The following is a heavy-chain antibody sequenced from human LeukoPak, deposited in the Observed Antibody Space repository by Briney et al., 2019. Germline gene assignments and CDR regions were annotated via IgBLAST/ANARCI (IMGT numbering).Heavy chain of an antibody. Sequence: PGGSLRLSCAASGFTFSSYGMHWVRQAPGKGLEWVAVIWYDGSNKYYADSVKGRFTISRDNSKNTLYLQMNSLRAEDTAVYYCARDRAGTARVFDYWGQGTLVTVSS. CDR2: IWYDGSNK. CDR1: GFTFSSYG. V-gene: IGHV3-33*01. J-gene: IGHJ4*02. CDR3: ARDRAGTARVFDY. D-gene: IGHD1-1*01.